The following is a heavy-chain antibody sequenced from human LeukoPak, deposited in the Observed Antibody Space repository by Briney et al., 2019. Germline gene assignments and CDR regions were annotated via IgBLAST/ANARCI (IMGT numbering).Heavy chain of an antibody. J-gene: IGHJ6*02. Sequence: GGSLRLSCAASGFTFSDYYMSWIRQAPGKGLEWVSYISSSGSTIYYADSVKGRFTISRDNAKKSLYLQMNGLRAEDTAVYYCARQPTAVTTDYYYYGMDVWGQGTTVTVSS. V-gene: IGHV3-11*01. CDR1: GFTFSDYY. D-gene: IGHD4-17*01. CDR3: ARQPTAVTTDYYYYGMDV. CDR2: ISSSGSTI.